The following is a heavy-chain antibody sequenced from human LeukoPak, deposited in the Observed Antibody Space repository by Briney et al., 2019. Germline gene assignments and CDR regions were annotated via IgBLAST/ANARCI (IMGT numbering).Heavy chain of an antibody. CDR2: IYYSGST. J-gene: IGHJ5*02. D-gene: IGHD3-3*01. CDR3: ARDSQSYYTRWFDP. Sequence: SETLSLTCTVSGDSISSYYWSWIRQPPGKGLEWIGYIYYSGSTNYNPSLKSRVTISVDTSKNQFSLKLSSVTAADTAVYYCARDSQSYYTRWFDPWGQGTLVTVSS. CDR1: GDSISSYY. V-gene: IGHV4-59*01.